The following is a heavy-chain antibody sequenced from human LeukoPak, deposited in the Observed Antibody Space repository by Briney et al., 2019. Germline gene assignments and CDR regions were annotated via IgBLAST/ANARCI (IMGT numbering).Heavy chain of an antibody. J-gene: IGHJ4*02. CDR2: ISRSAGNT. D-gene: IGHD3-16*01. CDR3: ARHLRFGGPDY. V-gene: IGHV3-21*01. Sequence: PGGSLRLSCAASGFTFSSYSMSWVRQAPGKGLEWVSYISRSAGNTYYADSVKGRFTISRDNAKNSLYLQMDSLRAEDTAFYYCARHLRFGGPDYWGRGTLVTVSS. CDR1: GFTFSSYS.